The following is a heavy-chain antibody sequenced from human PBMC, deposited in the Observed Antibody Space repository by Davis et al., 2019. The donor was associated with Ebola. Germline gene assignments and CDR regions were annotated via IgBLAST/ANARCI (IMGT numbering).Heavy chain of an antibody. CDR1: GGSFSGYY. CDR3: ASRPLV. V-gene: IGHV4-34*01. Sequence: SETLSLTFAFYGGSFSGYYWSWIRQPPGKGLEWIGKITHSGSTNYNPSLKSRVTISVDTSKNQFSLKLSSVTAAETAVYYCASRPLVWGQGTTVTVSS. J-gene: IGHJ6*02. CDR2: ITHSGST.